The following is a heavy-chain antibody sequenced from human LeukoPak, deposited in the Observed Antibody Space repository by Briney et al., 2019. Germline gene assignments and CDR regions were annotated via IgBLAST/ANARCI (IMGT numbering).Heavy chain of an antibody. CDR2: IYSGGST. J-gene: IGHJ6*02. CDR3: ASRLVAESYYYGMDV. Sequence: PGGSLRLSCAASGFTVSSNYMSWVRQAPGKGLEWVSVIYSGGSTYYADSVKGRFTISRDNSKNTLYLQMNSLRAEDTAVYYCASRLVAESYYYGMDVWGQGTTVTVSS. CDR1: GFTVSSNY. V-gene: IGHV3-66*01. D-gene: IGHD2-15*01.